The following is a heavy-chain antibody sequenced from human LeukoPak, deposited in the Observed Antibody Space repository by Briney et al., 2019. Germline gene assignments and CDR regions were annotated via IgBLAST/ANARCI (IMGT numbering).Heavy chain of an antibody. D-gene: IGHD4-17*01. V-gene: IGHV1-2*02. CDR2: INPNSGGT. Sequence: GASVKVSCKASGYTFTEYYINWVRQAPGQGLEWMGWINPNSGGTNYAQKFQGRVTMTWDTSISTAYMELSGLRSDDTAVYYCARDASTVTTPYFDSWDQGTLVTVSS. CDR3: ARDASTVTTPYFDS. CDR1: GYTFTEYY. J-gene: IGHJ4*02.